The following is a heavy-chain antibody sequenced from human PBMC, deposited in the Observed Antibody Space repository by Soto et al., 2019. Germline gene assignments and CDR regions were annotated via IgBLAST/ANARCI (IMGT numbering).Heavy chain of an antibody. V-gene: IGHV3-30*18. J-gene: IGHJ6*02. CDR1: GFTFSSYG. CDR2: ISYDGSNK. Sequence: HPGGSLRLSCAASGFTFSSYGMHWVRQAPGKGLEGVAVISYDGSNKYYADSVKGRFTISRDNSKNTLYLQMNSLRAEDTAVYYCAKDRYGSGSYSSGYYYGMDVWGQGTTVTVSS. D-gene: IGHD3-10*01. CDR3: AKDRYGSGSYSSGYYYGMDV.